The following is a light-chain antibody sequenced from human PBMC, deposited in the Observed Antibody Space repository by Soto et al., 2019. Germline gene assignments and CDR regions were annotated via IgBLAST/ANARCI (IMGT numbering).Light chain of an antibody. Sequence: DIQITQSPSTLSSSVGDRVAITCLASQSISTLLAWYQQKPGKAPKLLIYDASSLESGVPSRFSGSASGTEFTLTISSLQPDDFATYYCQQYNSYSTFGQGTKVDIK. CDR2: DAS. J-gene: IGKJ1*01. CDR1: QSISTL. CDR3: QQYNSYST. V-gene: IGKV1-5*01.